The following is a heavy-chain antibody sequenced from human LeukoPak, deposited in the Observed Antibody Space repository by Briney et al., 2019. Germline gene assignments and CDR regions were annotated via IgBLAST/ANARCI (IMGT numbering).Heavy chain of an antibody. CDR1: GGTFSSYA. V-gene: IGHV1-69*13. D-gene: IGHD3-16*02. J-gene: IGHJ4*02. Sequence: SVKVSCKASGGTFSSYAISWVRQAPGQGLEWMGGIIPIFGTANYAQKFQGRVTITADESTSTAYMELSSLRSEDTAVYYCAKAGIPAGYYDYVWGSYRYTEEDYWGQGTLVTVSS. CDR2: IIPIFGTA. CDR3: AKAGIPAGYYDYVWGSYRYTEEDY.